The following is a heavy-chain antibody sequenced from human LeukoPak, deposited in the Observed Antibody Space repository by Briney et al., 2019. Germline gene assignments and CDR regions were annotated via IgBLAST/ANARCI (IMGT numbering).Heavy chain of an antibody. Sequence: GGSLRLSCAASGFTFSSYWMSWVRQAPGKGLEWVANIKQDGSKTNYVDSVKGRFTISRDNAKNSLYLQMNSLRAEDTAVYYCARGSMVVDKIDYWGQGTLVTVS. CDR1: GFTFSSYW. J-gene: IGHJ4*02. CDR2: IKQDGSKT. D-gene: IGHD2-2*01. CDR3: ARGSMVVDKIDY. V-gene: IGHV3-7*01.